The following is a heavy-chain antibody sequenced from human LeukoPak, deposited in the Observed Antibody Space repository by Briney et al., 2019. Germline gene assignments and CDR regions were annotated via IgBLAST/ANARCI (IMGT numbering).Heavy chain of an antibody. CDR3: ARSIPYGTTWYGRSDY. Sequence: PGGSLRLSCTASGFTLSSYAMSWVRQAPGKGLEWVANIKPDGTTKFYVDSVKGRFTISRDNALNSLYLQMNSLRAEDTAIYYCARSIPYGTTWYGRSDYWGQGTLVTVSS. V-gene: IGHV3-7*03. J-gene: IGHJ4*02. CDR2: IKPDGTTK. CDR1: GFTLSSYA. D-gene: IGHD6-13*01.